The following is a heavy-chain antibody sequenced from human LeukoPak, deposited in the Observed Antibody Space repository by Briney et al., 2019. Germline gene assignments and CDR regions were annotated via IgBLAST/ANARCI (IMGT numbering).Heavy chain of an antibody. CDR3: AKDSDFWSGSIPSDAFDI. CDR2: IRYDGSNK. CDR1: GFTFSSYG. Sequence: GGSLRLSYAASGFTFSSYGMHWVRQAPGKGLEWVAFIRYDGSNKYYADSVKGRFTISRDNSKNTLYLQMNSLRAEDTAVYYCAKDSDFWSGSIPSDAFDIWGQGTMVTVSS. J-gene: IGHJ3*02. D-gene: IGHD3-3*01. V-gene: IGHV3-30*02.